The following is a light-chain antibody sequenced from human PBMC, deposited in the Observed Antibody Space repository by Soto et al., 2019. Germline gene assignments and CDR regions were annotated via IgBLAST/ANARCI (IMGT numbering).Light chain of an antibody. J-gene: IGKJ4*01. CDR3: QQRAMWPLT. Sequence: ETVLTQSPATLSLSPGETATLSCRASQSVGSGLAWYQQRPGQPPSLLLYAASTRADGIPARFSGSGSGTDFTLTISGLEPADVAVFYCQQRAMWPLTFGGGTKVEIK. CDR1: QSVGSG. V-gene: IGKV3-11*01. CDR2: AAS.